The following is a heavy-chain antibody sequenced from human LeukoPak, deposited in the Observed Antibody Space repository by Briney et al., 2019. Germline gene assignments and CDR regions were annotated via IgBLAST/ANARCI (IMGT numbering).Heavy chain of an antibody. J-gene: IGHJ4*02. CDR2: IYTSGST. CDR1: GGYISSGRYY. Sequence: PSQTLSLTCTVSGGYISSGRYYWGWIRQPAGKGLEWIGRIYTSGSTNYNPSLKSRVTLSVDTSKNQFSLKLSSVTAVDTAAYHYARERPHIVVVFDYLGQGTLVPVSS. CDR3: ARERPHIVVVFDY. V-gene: IGHV4-61*02. D-gene: IGHD2-21*01.